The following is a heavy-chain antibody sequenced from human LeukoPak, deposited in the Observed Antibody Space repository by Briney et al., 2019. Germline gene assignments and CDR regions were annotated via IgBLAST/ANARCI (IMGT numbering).Heavy chain of an antibody. CDR2: IYHSGST. CDR3: ARAQATYYYGMDV. Sequence: TLSLTCAVSGGSISSGGYSWSWIRQPPGTGLEWIGYIYHSGSTYYNPSLKSRVTISVDRSKNQFSLKLSSVTAADTAVYYCARAQATYYYGMDVWGQETTVTVSS. J-gene: IGHJ6*02. CDR1: GGSISSGGYS. D-gene: IGHD5-12*01. V-gene: IGHV4-30-2*01.